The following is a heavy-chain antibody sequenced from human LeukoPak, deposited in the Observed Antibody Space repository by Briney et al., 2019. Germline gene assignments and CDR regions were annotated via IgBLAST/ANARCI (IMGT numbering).Heavy chain of an antibody. Sequence: QPGGSLRLSCAASGFTFSSYWMHRVRQAPGKGLVWVSHINSDGSSTRYADSVKGRFTISRDNAKNTLYLQMNSLTAEDTAVYYCARDGRAVADYWGQGTLVTVSS. V-gene: IGHV3-74*01. J-gene: IGHJ4*02. D-gene: IGHD6-19*01. CDR3: ARDGRAVADY. CDR1: GFTFSSYW. CDR2: INSDGSST.